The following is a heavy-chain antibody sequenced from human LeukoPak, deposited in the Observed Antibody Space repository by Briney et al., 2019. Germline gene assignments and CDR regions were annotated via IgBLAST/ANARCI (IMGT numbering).Heavy chain of an antibody. CDR3: AKDTPIGRYCTNGVCSPFDY. D-gene: IGHD2-8*01. V-gene: IGHV3-23*01. Sequence: GGSLRLSCAGSGFTFSSYAMSWVRQAPGKGLEWVSAISDTGATTYDADSVKGRFTISRDNSRSTLYLQMNSLRAEDTALYYCAKDTPIGRYCTNGVCSPFDYWGQGALVTVSS. CDR1: GFTFSSYA. J-gene: IGHJ4*02. CDR2: ISDTGATT.